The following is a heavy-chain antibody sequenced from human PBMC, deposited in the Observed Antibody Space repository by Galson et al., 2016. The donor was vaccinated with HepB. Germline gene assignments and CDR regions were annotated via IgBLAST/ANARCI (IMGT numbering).Heavy chain of an antibody. CDR3: AMNFYDYIWGSYPL. J-gene: IGHJ3*01. CDR2: VHISGNT. V-gene: IGHV4-4*07. Sequence: LSLTCTVSGASIKSHYWSWIRQPAGRGLEWIGRVHISGNTNYNPSLKSRLAMPIDTSKNQFSLNLTSVTAADTAVYYCAMNFYDYIWGSYPLWGQGTMVTVSS. CDR1: GASIKSHY. D-gene: IGHD3-16*02.